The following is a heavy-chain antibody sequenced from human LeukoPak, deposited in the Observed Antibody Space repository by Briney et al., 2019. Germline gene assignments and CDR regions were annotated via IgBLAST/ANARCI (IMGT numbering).Heavy chain of an antibody. CDR3: ARSGSTGSYPY. J-gene: IGHJ4*02. V-gene: IGHV4-38-2*02. D-gene: IGHD1-26*01. CDR1: GYSIGSGYY. Sequence: SETLSLTCTVSGYSIGSGYYWGWNRQPPGKGLEWIGSLYHSGSTYYNPSLNSRVTISVDTSKNQFSLKLSSVTAADTAVYYCARSGSTGSYPYWGQGTLVTVSS. CDR2: LYHSGST.